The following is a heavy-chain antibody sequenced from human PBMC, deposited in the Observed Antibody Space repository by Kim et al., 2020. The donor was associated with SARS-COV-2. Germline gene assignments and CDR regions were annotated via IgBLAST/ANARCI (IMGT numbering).Heavy chain of an antibody. V-gene: IGHV4-39*01. J-gene: IGHJ4*02. Sequence: PSLKSRVAISVDTSKNQFSLKLSSVTAADTAVYYCVRVNLDSSWYYLDYWGQGTLVTVSS. D-gene: IGHD6-13*01. CDR3: VRVNLDSSWYYLDY.